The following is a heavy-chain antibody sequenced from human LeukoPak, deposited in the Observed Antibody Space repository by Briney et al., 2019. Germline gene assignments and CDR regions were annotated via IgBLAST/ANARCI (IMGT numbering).Heavy chain of an antibody. CDR2: IYYSGST. CDR1: GGTVSSVNNG. D-gene: IGHD1-26*01. CDR3: ARDPGTHSQCSFDS. Sequence: SETLSLTCSVSGGTVSSVNNGWNCIRQPPGKGLEWIAYIYYSGSTNYNPSLKSRVTISVDTSKNQFSLKLSSVTAADTAVYYCARDPGTHSQCSFDSWGQGTLVTVSS. J-gene: IGHJ4*02. V-gene: IGHV4-61*01.